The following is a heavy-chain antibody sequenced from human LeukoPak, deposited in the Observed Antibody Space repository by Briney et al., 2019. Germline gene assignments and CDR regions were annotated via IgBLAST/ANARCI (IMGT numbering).Heavy chain of an antibody. D-gene: IGHD2-8*01. V-gene: IGHV3-21*04. J-gene: IGHJ4*02. Sequence: PGGSLRLSCAASGFTLSSYDMNWVRQSPGKGLEWVSWISSSGSYIYYADSLRGRFTISRDNAKNSLYLQMNGLRTEDTAFYYCAKGLNGVSFSFDYWGRGTLVTVSS. CDR1: GFTLSSYD. CDR2: ISSSGSYI. CDR3: AKGLNGVSFSFDY.